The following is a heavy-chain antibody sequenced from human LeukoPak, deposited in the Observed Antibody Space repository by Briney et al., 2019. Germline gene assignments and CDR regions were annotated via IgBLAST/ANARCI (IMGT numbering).Heavy chain of an antibody. J-gene: IGHJ3*02. CDR2: ISSSGSYI. Sequence: PGGPLRLSCAASGFTFSTYSMNRVRQAPGKGLEWVSSISSSGSYIYYADSMKGRFTISRDNAKNSLYLQMNSLRAEDMAVYYCARDRIVGATGDAFDIWGQGTMVTVSS. V-gene: IGHV3-21*01. CDR3: ARDRIVGATGDAFDI. D-gene: IGHD1-26*01. CDR1: GFTFSTYS.